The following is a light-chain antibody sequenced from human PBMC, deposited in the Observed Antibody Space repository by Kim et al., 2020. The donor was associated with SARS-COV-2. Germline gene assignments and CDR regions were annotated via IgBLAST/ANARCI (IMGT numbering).Light chain of an antibody. V-gene: IGLV3-19*01. J-gene: IGLJ3*02. Sequence: SELTQDPAVSVALGQTVRITCQGDSLRSYYASWYQQKPGQAPVLVIYGKNNRPSGIPDRFSGSSSGNTASLTITGAQAEDEADYYCNSRDSSGNHLVFGGGIQLTVL. CDR3: NSRDSSGNHLV. CDR2: GKN. CDR1: SLRSYY.